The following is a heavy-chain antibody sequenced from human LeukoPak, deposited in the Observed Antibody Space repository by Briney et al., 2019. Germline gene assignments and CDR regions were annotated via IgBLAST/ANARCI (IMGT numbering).Heavy chain of an antibody. CDR1: GGSLSGYY. CDR3: ARGPKIAVAGQFDY. D-gene: IGHD6-19*01. J-gene: IGHJ4*02. CDR2: INHSGST. Sequence: PSETLSLTCAVYGGSLSGYYWSWIRQPPGKGLEWIGEINHSGSTNYNPSLKSRVIISVDTSKNQFSLKLSSVTAADTAVYYCARGPKIAVAGQFDYWGQGTLVTVSS. V-gene: IGHV4-34*01.